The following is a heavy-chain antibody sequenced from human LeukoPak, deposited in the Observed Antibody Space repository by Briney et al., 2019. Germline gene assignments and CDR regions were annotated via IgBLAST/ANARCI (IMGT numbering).Heavy chain of an antibody. CDR2: IKHDGSDK. D-gene: IGHD6-19*01. J-gene: IGHJ4*02. CDR3: ARDLLAVAATGIGFDY. V-gene: IGHV3-7*01. Sequence: GGSLRLSCAASGFTFSNYWMSWVRQAPGKGLEGVANIKHDGSDKYYLDSVKGRFTISRDNAKKSLYLQMNSLRAEDTAVYYCARDLLAVAATGIGFDYWGQGTLVTVSS. CDR1: GFTFSNYW.